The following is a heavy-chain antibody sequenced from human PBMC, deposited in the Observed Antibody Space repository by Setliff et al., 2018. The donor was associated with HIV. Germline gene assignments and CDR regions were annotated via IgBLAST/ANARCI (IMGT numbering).Heavy chain of an antibody. CDR3: ARGSIGLGSYRNAYYFDF. J-gene: IGHJ4*02. Sequence: PSETLSLTCTVSGGSITGYYWNWIRQPPGKGLEWIGHIYYNGNTNYNPSLKSRVTISVDTSKNQFSLKLTSVTAADTAVHYCARGSIGLGSYRNAYYFDFWGQGVLVTVSS. CDR2: IYYNGNT. CDR1: GGSITGYY. D-gene: IGHD1-26*01. V-gene: IGHV4-59*12.